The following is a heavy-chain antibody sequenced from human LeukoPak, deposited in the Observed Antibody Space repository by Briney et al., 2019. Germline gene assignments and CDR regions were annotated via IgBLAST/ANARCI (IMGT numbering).Heavy chain of an antibody. CDR3: ARGSGPQIAAAGTWVFDY. D-gene: IGHD6-13*01. Sequence: PSQTLSLTCTVSGGSISSGGYYWSWIRQHPGKGLEWIGYIYYSGSTYYNPSLKSRVTISVDTSKNQFSLKLSSVTAADTAVYYCARGSGPQIAAAGTWVFDYWGQGTLVTVSS. CDR1: GGSISSGGYY. V-gene: IGHV4-31*03. CDR2: IYYSGST. J-gene: IGHJ4*02.